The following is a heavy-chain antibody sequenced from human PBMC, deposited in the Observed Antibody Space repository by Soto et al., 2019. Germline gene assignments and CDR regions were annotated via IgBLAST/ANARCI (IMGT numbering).Heavy chain of an antibody. CDR1: GFTFSGSG. V-gene: IGHV3-73*01. CDR3: LLTNGDYV. J-gene: IGHJ4*01. Sequence: GGSLRLSCAASGFTFSGSGIHWVRQASAKGLEWVGRIRSKAENYATTYAASVKGRFTLSRDDSRNTAFLQMNSLKIEDTVVYYCLLTNGDYVGGQGTLVTVSS. CDR2: IRSKAENYAT. D-gene: IGHD2-8*01.